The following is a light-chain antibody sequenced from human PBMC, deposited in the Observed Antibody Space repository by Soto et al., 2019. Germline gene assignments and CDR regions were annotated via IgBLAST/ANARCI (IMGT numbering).Light chain of an antibody. CDR1: QSVSSN. V-gene: IGKV3-15*01. Sequence: EIVMTQSPATLSVSPGERAALSCRASQSVSSNFAWYQQKPGQAPRLLIYGASTRAPGIPARFSGSGSGTDFTLTISSLQSEDFAVYYCQQYNNWPYTFGQGTKLEIK. CDR3: QQYNNWPYT. CDR2: GAS. J-gene: IGKJ2*01.